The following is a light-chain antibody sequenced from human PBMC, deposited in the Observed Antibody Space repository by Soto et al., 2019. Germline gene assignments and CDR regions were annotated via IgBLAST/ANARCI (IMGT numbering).Light chain of an antibody. Sequence: EIVMTQSRATLSVSPGERPTLSCRASQSVSSNLAWYQQKPGQAPRLLIYGASSRATGIPVRSSGSGSGTEFPLTISSLQPEDFAVYYCQQYNNWPLTFGQGTRRRL. CDR3: QQYNNWPLT. V-gene: IGKV3-15*01. J-gene: IGKJ5*01. CDR1: QSVSSN. CDR2: GAS.